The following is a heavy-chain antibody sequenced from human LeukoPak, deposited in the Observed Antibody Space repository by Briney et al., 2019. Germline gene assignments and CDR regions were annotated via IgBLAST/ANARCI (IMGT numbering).Heavy chain of an antibody. CDR2: IYYSGST. Sequence: SQTLSLTCTVSGGSISSGHYYWRWIRQPPGKGLEWIRYIYYSGSTYYNPSLKSRVTISVDTSKNQFSLKLSSVTAADTAVYYCARGSEGRFLEWLAGDIWGQGTMVTVSS. CDR3: ARGSEGRFLEWLAGDI. CDR1: GGSISSGHYY. J-gene: IGHJ3*02. D-gene: IGHD3-3*01. V-gene: IGHV4-30-4*01.